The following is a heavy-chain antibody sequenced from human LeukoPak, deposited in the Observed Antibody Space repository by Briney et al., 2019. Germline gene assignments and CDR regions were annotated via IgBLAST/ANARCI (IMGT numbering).Heavy chain of an antibody. CDR1: GVTFSSYW. CDR2: IKQDGREN. D-gene: IGHD3-22*01. Sequence: GGSLRLSCVASGVTFSSYWMSWVRQAPGKGLEWVANIKQDGRENFYVDSVKGRFAISRDKAKNSLYLQMNSLRAEDTAVYYCARDDTHYGSSGSFYDAFDIWGQGTMVTVSS. V-gene: IGHV3-7*01. J-gene: IGHJ3*02. CDR3: ARDDTHYGSSGSFYDAFDI.